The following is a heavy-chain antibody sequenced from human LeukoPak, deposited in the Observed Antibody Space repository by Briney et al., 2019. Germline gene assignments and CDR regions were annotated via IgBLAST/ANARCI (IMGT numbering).Heavy chain of an antibody. V-gene: IGHV3-74*01. J-gene: IGHJ4*02. D-gene: IGHD3-10*01. Sequence: GGSLRLSCVASGFTSSSYSMNWVRQAPGKGLEWVSRIDEHGTTIDYADSVRDRFTISRDNAKNTLYLHMNSLRAEDTAMYYCARDVGGAGSHWGQGSLVTVSS. CDR1: GFTSSSYS. CDR2: IDEHGTTI. CDR3: ARDVGGAGSH.